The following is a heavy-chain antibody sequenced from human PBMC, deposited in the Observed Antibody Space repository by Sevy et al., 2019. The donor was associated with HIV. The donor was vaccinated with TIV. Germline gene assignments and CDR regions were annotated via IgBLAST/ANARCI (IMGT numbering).Heavy chain of an antibody. CDR2: INLDSGGT. Sequence: ASVKVSCKAPGHTFSGYYMHWVRQAPGQGPEWMGWINLDSGGTNYAQIFQGRVTMTRDTSISTAYLELSRLRSDDTAVYYCAREVTLRFDYWGHGTQVTVSS. D-gene: IGHD2-21*02. V-gene: IGHV1-2*02. CDR1: GHTFSGYY. CDR3: AREVTLRFDY. J-gene: IGHJ4*01.